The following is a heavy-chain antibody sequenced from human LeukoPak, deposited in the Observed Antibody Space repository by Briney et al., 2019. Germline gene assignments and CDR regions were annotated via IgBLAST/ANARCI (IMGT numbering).Heavy chain of an antibody. Sequence: GASVKVSCKASGYTFTSYAMNWVRQAPGQGLEWMGWINTNTGNPTYAQGFTGRFVFSLDTSVSTAYLHISSLKAEDTAVYFCAREPRKTYYYDSSGYSLLFDYWGQGTRVSVSS. V-gene: IGHV7-4-1*02. CDR3: AREPRKTYYYDSSGYSLLFDY. D-gene: IGHD3-22*01. CDR1: GYTFTSYA. CDR2: INTNTGNP. J-gene: IGHJ4*02.